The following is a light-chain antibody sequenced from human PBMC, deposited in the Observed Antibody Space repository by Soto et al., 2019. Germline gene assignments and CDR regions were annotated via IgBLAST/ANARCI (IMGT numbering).Light chain of an antibody. CDR1: QDVSND. CDR2: GAS. J-gene: IGKJ5*01. V-gene: IGKV1-17*01. CDR3: QQLNSYPIT. Sequence: DIQMTQSPPSLSASVGDRVTITCRASQDVSNDLGWFQQKPGKAPKRLIFGASNLESGVPSRFSGTGSGTDFTLTISSLQPEDFATYYCQQLNSYPITFGQGTRLEIK.